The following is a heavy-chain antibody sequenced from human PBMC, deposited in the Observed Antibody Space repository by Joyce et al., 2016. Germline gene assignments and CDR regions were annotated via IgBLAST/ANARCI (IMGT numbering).Heavy chain of an antibody. V-gene: IGHV4-34*01. CDR3: ARGGSVHNRYAL. CDR2: INHSGST. CDR1: GGSFSGYY. D-gene: IGHD3-16*01. Sequence: QVQLQQRGAGLLKPSDTLSLTCDVYGGSFSGYYWSWIRQSPGKGLEWIGEINHSGSTNSIPSLKSRVTISVDTSKNQFSLKLSSVTAADTAVYSCARGGSVHNRYALWGQGTLVTVSS. J-gene: IGHJ4*02.